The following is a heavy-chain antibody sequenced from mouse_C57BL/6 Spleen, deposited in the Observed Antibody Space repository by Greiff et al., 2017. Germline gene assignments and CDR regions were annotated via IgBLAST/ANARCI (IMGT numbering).Heavy chain of an antibody. CDR1: GYTFTSYW. CDR2: IDPSDSYT. J-gene: IGHJ4*01. CDR3: ARDYGSSLGAMDY. D-gene: IGHD1-1*01. V-gene: IGHV1-59*01. Sequence: QVQLQQPGAELVRPGTSVKLSCKASGYTFTSYWMHWVKQRPGQGLEWIGVIDPSDSYTNYNQKFKGKATLTVDTSSSTAYMQLSSLTSEDSAVYYCARDYGSSLGAMDYWGQGTSVTVSS.